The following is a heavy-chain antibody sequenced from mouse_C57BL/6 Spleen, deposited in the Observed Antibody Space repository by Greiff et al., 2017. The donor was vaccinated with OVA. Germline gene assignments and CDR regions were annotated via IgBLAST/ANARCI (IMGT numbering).Heavy chain of an antibody. CDR3: ARWRRNYWYFDV. J-gene: IGHJ1*03. V-gene: IGHV1-69*01. CDR1: GYTFTSYW. Sequence: VQLQQPGAELVMPGASVKLSCKASGYTFTSYWMHWVKQRPGQGLEWIGEIDPSDSYTNYHPPFKGKSTLTVDNSSSTAYMQLSSLTSEDSAVYYCARWRRNYWYFDVWGTGTTGTVSS. CDR2: IDPSDSYT.